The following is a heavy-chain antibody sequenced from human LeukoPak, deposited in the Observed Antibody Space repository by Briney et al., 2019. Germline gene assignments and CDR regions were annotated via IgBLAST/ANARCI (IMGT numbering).Heavy chain of an antibody. CDR2: INHSGST. D-gene: IGHD2-15*01. V-gene: IGHV4-34*01. J-gene: IGHJ4*02. CDR3: ARGPDVATVALGYFDY. Sequence: SETLSLTRAVYGGSFSSYYWSWIRQPPGKGLEWIGEINHSGSTNYNPSLKSRVTISVDTSKNQFSLKLSSVTAADTAVYYCARGPDVATVALGYFDYWGQGTLVTVSS. CDR1: GGSFSSYY.